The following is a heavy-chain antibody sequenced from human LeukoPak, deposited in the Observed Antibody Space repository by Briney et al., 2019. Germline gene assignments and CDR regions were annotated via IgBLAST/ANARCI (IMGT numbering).Heavy chain of an antibody. CDR2: MNPNSGVT. J-gene: IGHJ4*02. CDR1: GYTFTSYD. V-gene: IGHV1-2*02. CDR3: ARDRTTMIRGIYPGDY. Sequence: ASVKVSCKASGYTFTSYDINWVRQATRQGLEWMGWMNPNSGVTNYAQKFQGRVTMTRDTSISTAYMDLSRLRSDDTAVYYCARDRTTMIRGIYPGDYWGQGTLVTVSS. D-gene: IGHD3-10*01.